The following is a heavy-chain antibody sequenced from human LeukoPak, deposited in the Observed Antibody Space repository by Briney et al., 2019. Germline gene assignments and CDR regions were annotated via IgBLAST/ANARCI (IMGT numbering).Heavy chain of an antibody. J-gene: IGHJ3*02. CDR2: INLNSGGT. CDR1: GSTFTGYY. Sequence: ASVKVSCKASGSTFTGYYMHWVRQAPGQGVERMGWINLNSGGTNYAQKFQGRVTMTRDTSISTAYMELCRLSSDDTAVYYCARDCARYSSSWYVHHAFDIWGQGTMVTVSS. D-gene: IGHD6-13*01. V-gene: IGHV1-2*02. CDR3: ARDCARYSSSWYVHHAFDI.